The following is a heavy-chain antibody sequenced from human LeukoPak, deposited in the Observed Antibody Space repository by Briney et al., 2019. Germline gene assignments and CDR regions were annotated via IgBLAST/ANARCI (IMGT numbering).Heavy chain of an antibody. D-gene: IGHD4-17*01. J-gene: IGHJ6*03. CDR2: INHSGST. V-gene: IGHV4-34*01. CDR3: AREGGDYGLYYYYYYMDV. Sequence: PSETLSLTCAVYGGSFSGYYWSWIRQPPGKGLEWIGEINHSGSTNYNPSLKSRVTISVDTSKNQFSLKLSSVTAADTAVYYCAREGGDYGLYYYYYYMDVWGKGTTVTIS. CDR1: GGSFSGYY.